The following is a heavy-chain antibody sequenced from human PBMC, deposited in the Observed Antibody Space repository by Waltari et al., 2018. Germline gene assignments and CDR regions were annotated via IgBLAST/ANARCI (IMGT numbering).Heavy chain of an antibody. D-gene: IGHD6-19*01. CDR3: APRRVGWRGACDI. J-gene: IGHJ3*02. Sequence: QVQLQQWGAGLLKPSETLSLTCAVYGGSFSGYYWSWIRQPPGKGLEWIGEINHSGSTNSKPSIQGRVTISVDTSKNQFSLKRSSVTAADTAVYYCAPRRVGWRGACDIWGQGTMVTVSS. V-gene: IGHV4-34*01. CDR1: GGSFSGYY. CDR2: INHSGST.